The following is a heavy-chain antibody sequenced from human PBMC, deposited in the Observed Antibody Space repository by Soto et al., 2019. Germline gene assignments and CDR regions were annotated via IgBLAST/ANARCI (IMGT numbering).Heavy chain of an antibody. CDR3: ASNVMDTAMERGYFDY. CDR1: GFTFSSYA. V-gene: IGHV3-30-3*01. J-gene: IGHJ4*02. Sequence: QVQLVESGGGVVQPGRSLRLSCAASGFTFSSYAMHWVRQAPGKGLEWVAVISYDGSNKYYADSVKGRFTISRDNSKTTLYLQMNSLRAEDTAVYYCASNVMDTAMERGYFDYWGQGTLVTVSS. D-gene: IGHD5-18*01. CDR2: ISYDGSNK.